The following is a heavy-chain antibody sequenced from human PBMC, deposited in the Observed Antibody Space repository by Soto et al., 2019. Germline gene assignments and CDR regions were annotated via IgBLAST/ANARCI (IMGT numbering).Heavy chain of an antibody. D-gene: IGHD2-8*01. V-gene: IGHV1-69*12. Sequence: QVQLVQSGAEVKKPGSSVKVSCKASGGTFSSYAISWVRQAPGQGLEWMGGIIPIFGTANYAQQFQGRVTITADESTSTAYMELSSLRSEDTAVYYCARTSSTGVLMVYGGWFDPWGQGTLVTVSS. CDR3: ARTSSTGVLMVYGGWFDP. J-gene: IGHJ5*02. CDR1: GGTFSSYA. CDR2: IIPIFGTA.